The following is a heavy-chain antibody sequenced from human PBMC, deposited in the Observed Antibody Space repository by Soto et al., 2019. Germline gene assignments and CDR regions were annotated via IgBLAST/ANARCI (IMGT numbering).Heavy chain of an antibody. CDR3: AHIVVAGLGYYFDY. CDR1: GFSLSSTRMA. V-gene: IGHV2-5*02. J-gene: IGHJ4*02. Sequence: QITLKEAGPTLVKPTQTLTLTCTFSGFSLSSTRMAVGWIRQPPGKALEWLALIYWDDDKRYSPFLKSRLTIIQDTSKNQVVLTMSTMDPVDTARYYCAHIVVAGLGYYFDYWCQGTLVTVSS. D-gene: IGHD6-19*01. CDR2: IYWDDDK.